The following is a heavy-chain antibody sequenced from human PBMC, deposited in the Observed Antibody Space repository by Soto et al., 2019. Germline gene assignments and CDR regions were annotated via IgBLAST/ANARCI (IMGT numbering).Heavy chain of an antibody. V-gene: IGHV4-59*01. Sequence: SETLSLTCAVSGDSITSNHWNCIRQPPGRGLEWIGYIYNSGTTKYNPSLKSRVIISVDTSKNQLSLKLSSVTAADTAVYYCARVSMSTVSWGFDPWGQGTLVTVSS. J-gene: IGHJ5*02. CDR3: ARVSMSTVSWGFDP. CDR1: GDSITSNH. D-gene: IGHD4-4*01. CDR2: IYNSGTT.